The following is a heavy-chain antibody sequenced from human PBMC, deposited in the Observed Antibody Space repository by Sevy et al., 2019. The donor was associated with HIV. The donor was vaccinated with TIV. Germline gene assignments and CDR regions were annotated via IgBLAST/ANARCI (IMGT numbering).Heavy chain of an antibody. V-gene: IGHV3-49*03. CDR2: IGNKAYDGTT. D-gene: IGHD6-19*01. Sequence: GGSLRLSCKASGFTFGDYVMSWFPQAPGKGLEWVGFIGNKAYDGTTEYAASVKGRLTISRDDSKSIAYLQMNSLKTEDTAVYYCTRDPTEGIAVAGNWYDPWGQGTLVTVSS. CDR3: TRDPTEGIAVAGNWYDP. J-gene: IGHJ5*02. CDR1: GFTFGDYV.